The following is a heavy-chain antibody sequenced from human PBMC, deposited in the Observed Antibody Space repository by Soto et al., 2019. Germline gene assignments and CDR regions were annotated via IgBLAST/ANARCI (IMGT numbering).Heavy chain of an antibody. CDR3: ARVGGGYYYYYGMDV. CDR2: INHSGST. V-gene: IGHV4-34*01. D-gene: IGHD3-16*01. J-gene: IGHJ6*02. CDR1: GGSFSGYY. Sequence: SETLSLTCAVYGGSFSGYYWSWIREPPGKGLEWIGEINHSGSTNYNPSLKSRVTISVDTSKNQFSLKLSSVTAADTAVYYCARVGGGYYYYYGMDVWGQGPPITVYS.